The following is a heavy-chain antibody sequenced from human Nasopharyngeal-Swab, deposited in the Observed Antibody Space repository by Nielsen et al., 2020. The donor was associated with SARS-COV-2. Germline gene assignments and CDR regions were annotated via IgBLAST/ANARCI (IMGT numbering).Heavy chain of an antibody. D-gene: IGHD3-3*01. V-gene: IGHV3-21*01. Sequence: VRQAPGKGLEWVSSISSSSTYIYYADSVKGRFTVSRDNAKNSLYLQMSSLRTEGAAVYYCARSPYYDFWSGYYTRFDYWGRGTLVTVSS. J-gene: IGHJ4*02. CDR3: ARSPYYDFWSGYYTRFDY. CDR2: ISSSSTYI.